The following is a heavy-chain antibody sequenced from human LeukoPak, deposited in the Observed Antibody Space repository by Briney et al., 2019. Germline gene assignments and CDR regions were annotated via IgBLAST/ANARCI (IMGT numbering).Heavy chain of an antibody. CDR3: ARGHGSGWYVWFNP. D-gene: IGHD6-19*01. J-gene: IGHJ5*02. CDR1: GYTFTSYG. V-gene: IGHV1-18*01. Sequence: AASVKVSCKASGYTFTSYGISWVRQAPGQGLEWMGWISAYNGNTNYAQKLQGRVTMTTDTSTSTAYMELRSLRSDDTAVYYCARGHGSGWYVWFNPWGQGTLVTVSS. CDR2: ISAYNGNT.